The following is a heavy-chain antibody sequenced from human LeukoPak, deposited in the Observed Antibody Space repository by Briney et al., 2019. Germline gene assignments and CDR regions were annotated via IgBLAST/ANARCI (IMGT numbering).Heavy chain of an antibody. CDR2: IKGKTDGGTT. CDR1: GFTFSNAC. CDR3: TTGTWIQLWLADY. Sequence: GGSLGLSCAASGFTFSNACMSWVRQAPGKGLEWVGHIKGKTDGGTTDYAAPVQGRFTTSRDDSKNTLFLQMNSLKTEDTAVYYCTTGTWIQLWLADYWGQGTLVTVSS. V-gene: IGHV3-15*01. J-gene: IGHJ4*02. D-gene: IGHD5-18*01.